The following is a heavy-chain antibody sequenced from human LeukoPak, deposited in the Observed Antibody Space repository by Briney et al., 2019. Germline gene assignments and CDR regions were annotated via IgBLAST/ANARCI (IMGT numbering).Heavy chain of an antibody. CDR2: IIPIFGTA. V-gene: IGHV1-69*05. Sequence: SVKLSCKVSGGTFSSYAISWVRQAPGQGLEWTGGIIPIFGTANYAQKFQGRVTITTDESTSTAYMELSSLRAEDTAVYYCARGGTYCSSTSCRNNWFDPWGQGTLVTVSS. CDR3: ARGGTYCSSTSCRNNWFDP. CDR1: GGTFSSYA. D-gene: IGHD2-2*01. J-gene: IGHJ5*02.